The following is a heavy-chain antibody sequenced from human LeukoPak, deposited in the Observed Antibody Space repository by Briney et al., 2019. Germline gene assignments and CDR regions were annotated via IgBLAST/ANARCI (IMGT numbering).Heavy chain of an antibody. CDR1: GFTFSSYG. V-gene: IGHV3-30*19. J-gene: IGHJ4*02. CDR2: ISYDGSNK. Sequence: GGSLRLSCAASGFTFSSYGMHWVRQAPGKGLEWVAVISYDGSNKYYADSVKGRFTISRDNSKNTLYLQMNSLRAEDTAVYYCARDNYDILTGYYTGPDYWGQGTLVTVSS. D-gene: IGHD3-9*01. CDR3: ARDNYDILTGYYTGPDY.